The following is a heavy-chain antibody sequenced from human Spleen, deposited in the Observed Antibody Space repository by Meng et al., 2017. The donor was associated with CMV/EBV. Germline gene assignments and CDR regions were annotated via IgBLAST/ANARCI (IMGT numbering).Heavy chain of an antibody. CDR1: GYTFTGYY. V-gene: IGHV1-2*02. CDR2: INPMTGGT. Sequence: CKASGYTFTGYYIHWVRQAPGQGLEWMGWINPMTGGTNYAQKFLDRVTITRDTSITTAYMELSRVRSDDTALYYCTKGFYSNRFDPWGQGTLVTVSS. CDR3: TKGFYSNRFDP. J-gene: IGHJ5*02. D-gene: IGHD4-11*01.